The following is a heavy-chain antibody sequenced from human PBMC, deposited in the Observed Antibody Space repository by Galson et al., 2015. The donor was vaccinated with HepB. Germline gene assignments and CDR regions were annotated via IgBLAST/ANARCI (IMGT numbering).Heavy chain of an antibody. CDR2: IVVGSSNT. Sequence: SVNVSCKASGFTFTSSAMQWVRQARGQRLEWIGWIVVGSSNTNYAQKFQERVTITRDMSTSTAYMELSSLRSEDTAVYYCAAGYYYDSSGYHYWGQGTLVTVSS. J-gene: IGHJ4*02. CDR1: GFTFTSSA. CDR3: AAGYYYDSSGYHY. V-gene: IGHV1-58*02. D-gene: IGHD3-22*01.